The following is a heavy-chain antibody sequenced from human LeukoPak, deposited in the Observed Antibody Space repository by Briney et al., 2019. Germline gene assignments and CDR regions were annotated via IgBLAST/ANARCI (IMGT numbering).Heavy chain of an antibody. CDR1: GYTFTSYG. CDR2: ISAYNGNT. J-gene: IGHJ4*02. CDR3: ARAPRGYCSSTSCYYFDY. D-gene: IGHD2-2*01. Sequence: ASVKVSCKASGYTFTSYGISWVRQAPGQGLEWMGWISAYNGNTNYAQKLQGRVTMTTDTSTSTAYMELRSLRSDDTAVYYCARAPRGYCSSTSCYYFDYWGQGTLVTASS. V-gene: IGHV1-18*01.